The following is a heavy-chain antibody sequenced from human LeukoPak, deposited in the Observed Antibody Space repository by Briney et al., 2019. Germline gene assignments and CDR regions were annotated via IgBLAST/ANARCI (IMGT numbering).Heavy chain of an antibody. J-gene: IGHJ4*02. Sequence: SETLSLTCTVSGGSIRNYYWSWIRQPPGKGLEWIGYISYSGSTMYNPSLKSRATISVDTSKNQFSLKLSSVTAADTAVYYCARFPSSWYPDYWGQGTLVTVSS. CDR2: ISYSGST. D-gene: IGHD6-13*01. CDR3: ARFPSSWYPDY. V-gene: IGHV4-59*08. CDR1: GGSIRNYY.